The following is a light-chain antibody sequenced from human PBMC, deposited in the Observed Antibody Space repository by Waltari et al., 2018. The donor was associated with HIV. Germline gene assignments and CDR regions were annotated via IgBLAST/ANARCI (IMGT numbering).Light chain of an antibody. J-gene: IGLJ3*02. CDR1: SSTIGAGYA. V-gene: IGLV1-40*01. Sequence: QSVLTQPPSVSGAPGQRVNISCTGSSSTIGAGYAVHWYQQLPGTAPKLLIYGNSNRPSGVPDRFSGSKSGTSASLAITGLLAEDEADYYCQSYDSSLSVWVFGGGTKLTVL. CDR3: QSYDSSLSVWV. CDR2: GNS.